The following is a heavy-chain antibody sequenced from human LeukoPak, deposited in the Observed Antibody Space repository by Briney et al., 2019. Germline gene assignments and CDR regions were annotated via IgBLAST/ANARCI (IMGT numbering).Heavy chain of an antibody. D-gene: IGHD2-2*02. J-gene: IGHJ6*04. V-gene: IGHV3-21*01. CDR2: ISSDSSYI. Sequence: GGSLRLSCAASGFTFSSYSMNWVRQAPGKGLEWVSSISSDSSYIYYADSVKGRFTISRDNAKNSLYLQMNSLRADDTAVYYCASDYMRGYCSSTSCYKEDVWGKGTTVTVSS. CDR1: GFTFSSYS. CDR3: ASDYMRGYCSSTSCYKEDV.